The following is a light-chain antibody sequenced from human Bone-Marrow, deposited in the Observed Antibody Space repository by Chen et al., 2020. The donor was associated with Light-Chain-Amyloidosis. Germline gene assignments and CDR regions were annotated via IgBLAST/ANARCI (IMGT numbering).Light chain of an antibody. J-gene: IGLJ1*01. Sequence: QSALTQPPSVSGSPGQSITISCTGTSSDVGGDNHVSWYQQHPDKAPKLMIYDVTNRPSWVPDRFSGSKSDNTASLTISGLQTEDEADYFCSSYTITNTLVFGSGTRVTVL. V-gene: IGLV2-14*01. CDR1: SSDVGGDNH. CDR3: SSYTITNTLV. CDR2: DVT.